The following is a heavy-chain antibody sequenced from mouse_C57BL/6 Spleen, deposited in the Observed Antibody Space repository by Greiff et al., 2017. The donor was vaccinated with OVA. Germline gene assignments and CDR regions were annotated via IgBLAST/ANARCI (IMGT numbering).Heavy chain of an antibody. CDR1: GYTFTSYW. CDR2: IDPSDSET. D-gene: IGHD1-1*01. Sequence: VQLQQPGAELVRPGSSVKLSCKASGYTFTSYWMHWVKQRPIQGLEWIGNIDPSDSETHYNQKFKDKATLTVDKSSSTAYMQLSSLTSEDSAVYYCARWYYCSGWYFDVWGTGTTVTVSS. CDR3: ARWYYCSGWYFDV. V-gene: IGHV1-52*01. J-gene: IGHJ1*03.